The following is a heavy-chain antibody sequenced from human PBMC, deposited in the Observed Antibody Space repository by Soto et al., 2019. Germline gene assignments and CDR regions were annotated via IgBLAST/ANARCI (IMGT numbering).Heavy chain of an antibody. V-gene: IGHV1-2*02. Sequence: GASVKVSCKASGYTFTGYYMHWVRPAPGQGLEWMGWINPNSAGTNYAQKFQGRVTMTRDTSISTAYMELSRLRSDDTAVYYCAREEDTMVRGVIITYNYWGQGTLVTVSS. D-gene: IGHD3-10*01. J-gene: IGHJ4*02. CDR1: GYTFTGYY. CDR3: AREEDTMVRGVIITYNY. CDR2: INPNSAGT.